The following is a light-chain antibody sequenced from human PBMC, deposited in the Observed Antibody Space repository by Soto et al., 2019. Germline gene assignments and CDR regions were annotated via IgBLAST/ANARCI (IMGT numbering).Light chain of an antibody. CDR1: QTISNY. J-gene: IGKJ3*01. CDR2: GTS. Sequence: DIQMTQSPSSLSASIGDRVTITCRASQTISNYLNWYQQKPGKAPNLLIYGTSSLQSGVSSRFSGSGSGTDFTLTISSLEPEDYATYYCQQSQSFPFTFGPGTKVDVK. CDR3: QQSQSFPFT. V-gene: IGKV1-39*01.